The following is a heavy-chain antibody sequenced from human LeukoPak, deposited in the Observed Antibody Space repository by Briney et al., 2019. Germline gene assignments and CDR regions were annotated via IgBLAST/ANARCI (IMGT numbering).Heavy chain of an antibody. Sequence: GGSLRLSCAASGFVFSSYWMTWVRQAPGKGLEWVASINEGGSRRYYVDSVKGRFTISRDNAQKSLYLEMDSLRADGTAVYYCARAVTSTEGYWGQGTLVTVSS. J-gene: IGHJ4*02. CDR2: INEGGSRR. CDR3: ARAVTSTEGY. CDR1: GFVFSSYW. V-gene: IGHV3-7*03. D-gene: IGHD4-17*01.